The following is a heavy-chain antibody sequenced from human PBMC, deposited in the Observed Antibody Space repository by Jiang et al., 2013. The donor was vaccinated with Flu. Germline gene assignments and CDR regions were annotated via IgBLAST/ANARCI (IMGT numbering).Heavy chain of an antibody. CDR1: GFSFSSHA. Sequence: VQLVESGGGLVQPGGSLRLSCVASGFSFSSHAMNWVRQAPGKGLEWVSGISISGGSTNYADSVKGRFTISRDNSKNTLYLQMNSLRAEDTAVYYCAKPTGGSYRDAFDIWGQGTMVTVSS. V-gene: IGHV3-23*04. J-gene: IGHJ3*02. CDR2: ISISGGST. D-gene: IGHD1-26*01. CDR3: AKPTGGSYRDAFDI.